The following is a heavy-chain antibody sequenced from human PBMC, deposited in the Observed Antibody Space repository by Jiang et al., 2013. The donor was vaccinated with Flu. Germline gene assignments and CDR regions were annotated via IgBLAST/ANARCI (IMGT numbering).Heavy chain of an antibody. CDR1: GFTFRSYG. D-gene: IGHD3-22*01. J-gene: IGHJ5*02. CDR3: ARAREGYDSSGYYRHTDWFDP. Sequence: MQLVESGGGLVKPGGSLRLSCAASGFTFRSYGMNWVRQAPGKGLEWVSSISSSSSYIYYADSLKGRFTISRDNAKNSLYLQMNSLRAEDTAVYYCARAREGYDSSGYYRHTDWFDPWGQGTLVTVSS. V-gene: IGHV3-21*01. CDR2: ISSSSSYI.